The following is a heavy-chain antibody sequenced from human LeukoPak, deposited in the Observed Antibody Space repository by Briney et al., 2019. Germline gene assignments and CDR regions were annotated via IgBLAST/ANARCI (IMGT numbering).Heavy chain of an antibody. CDR3: ARGGADYYYMHV. CDR1: GFTFSSSG. V-gene: IGHV3-23*01. Sequence: GGSLRLSCAASGFTFSSSGMSWVRQAPGKGLEWVSSTSDSGGSTFYADSVKGRFTISRDNSKNSLYLQMNSLRADDTAVYYCARGGADYYYMHVWGKGTTVTVSS. J-gene: IGHJ6*03. CDR2: TSDSGGST. D-gene: IGHD2-15*01.